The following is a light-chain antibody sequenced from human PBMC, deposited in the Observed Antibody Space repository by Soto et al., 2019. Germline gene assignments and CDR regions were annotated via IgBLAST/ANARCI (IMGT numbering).Light chain of an antibody. CDR2: DVS. V-gene: IGLV2-14*01. CDR3: SSYTSISIVV. Sequence: QSVLTQPASVSGSPGQSITVSCTGTSSDVGAYNYVSWYQQHPGKAPKLMIYDVSKRPSGVSSRFSGSKSGNTASLTISGLQAEDEADYYCSSYTSISIVVFGGGTKLTVL. J-gene: IGLJ2*01. CDR1: SSDVGAYNY.